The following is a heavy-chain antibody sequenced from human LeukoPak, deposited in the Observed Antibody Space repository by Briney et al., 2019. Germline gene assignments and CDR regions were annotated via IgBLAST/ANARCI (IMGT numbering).Heavy chain of an antibody. J-gene: IGHJ6*03. V-gene: IGHV3-21*01. CDR3: ARDLGGGYYMDV. D-gene: IGHD3-3*01. CDR2: ISSSSSYI. CDR1: GFTFSSYS. Sequence: GGSLRLSCAASGFTFSSYSMNWVRQAPGKGLEWVSSISSSSSYIYYADSVKGRFTISRDNAKNSLYLQMNSLRAEDTAVYYCARDLGGGYYMDVWGKGTTATVSS.